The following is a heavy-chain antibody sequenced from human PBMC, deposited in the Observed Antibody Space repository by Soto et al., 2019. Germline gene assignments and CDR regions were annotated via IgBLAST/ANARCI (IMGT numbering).Heavy chain of an antibody. Sequence: QVQLVESGGGVVQPGRSLRLSCAASGFTFSSYGMHWVRQAPGKGLEWVAVISYDGSNKYYADSVKGRFTISRDNSKNTLYLQMNSLRAEDTAVYYCAKDPNCSSTSCEDYWGQGTLVTVSS. J-gene: IGHJ4*02. CDR3: AKDPNCSSTSCEDY. CDR2: ISYDGSNK. V-gene: IGHV3-30*18. CDR1: GFTFSSYG. D-gene: IGHD2-2*01.